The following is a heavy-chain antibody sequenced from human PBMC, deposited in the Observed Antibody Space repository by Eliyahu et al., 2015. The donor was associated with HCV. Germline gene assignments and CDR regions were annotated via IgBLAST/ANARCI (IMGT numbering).Heavy chain of an antibody. CDR3: VTSLTESLGVFDI. CDR2: ISTSSNFI. V-gene: IGHV3-48*01. Sequence: EVQLMESGGDLVQPGGSLRLSCAASGLTFSHYTMNWVRQTPGKGLEWISNISTSSNFIYYVDSVKGRFTISRDNAKNSLYLQMNRLRAEDTAVYYCVTSLTESLGVFDIWGQGTMVTVSS. D-gene: IGHD7-27*01. J-gene: IGHJ3*02. CDR1: GLTFSHYT.